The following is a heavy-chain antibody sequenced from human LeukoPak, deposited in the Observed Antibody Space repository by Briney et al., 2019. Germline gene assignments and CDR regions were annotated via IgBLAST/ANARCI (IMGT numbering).Heavy chain of an antibody. CDR3: ARSGYSSGWHDY. D-gene: IGHD6-19*01. V-gene: IGHV3-48*03. CDR2: ISSSGSTS. J-gene: IGHJ4*02. Sequence: PGGSLRLSCVASGLTFSNCELNWVRQAPGKGLEWISYISSSGSTSYYADSVKGRFTISRDNAENSLFLQMNSLRAEDTAVYYCARSGYSSGWHDYWGQGTLVTVSS. CDR1: GLTFSNCE.